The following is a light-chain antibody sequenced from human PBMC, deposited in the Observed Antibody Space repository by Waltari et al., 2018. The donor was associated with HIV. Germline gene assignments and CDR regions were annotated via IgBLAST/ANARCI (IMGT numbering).Light chain of an antibody. V-gene: IGLV1-44*01. J-gene: IGLJ3*02. CDR1: ISNIGSNT. Sequence: QSVLTQPPSASGTPGQRVTVSCSGSISNIGSNTVNWYQHLPGTAPKLLIYRNARRPSGVPDRISASKAGTSASLGISGLQSEDEADYYCAAWDDSANGPVFGGGTKLSVL. CDR3: AAWDDSANGPV. CDR2: RNA.